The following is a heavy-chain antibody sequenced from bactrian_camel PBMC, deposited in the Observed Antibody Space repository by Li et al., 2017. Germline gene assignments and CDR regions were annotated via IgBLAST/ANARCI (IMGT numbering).Heavy chain of an antibody. J-gene: IGHJ4*01. D-gene: IGHD7*01. CDR2: IDSSGST. CDR1: GYRYRTYC. Sequence: QVQLVESGGGSVQAGGSLRLSCAASGYRYRTYCMGWFRQAPGKEREGVAVIDSSGSTTIADSVKGRFTISQDKAKNTLYLQMDNLKPEDSAVYYCAAADKWWRQCRLDESVFTSWGHGTQVTVS. CDR3: AAADKWWRQCRLDESVFTS. V-gene: IGHV3S53*01.